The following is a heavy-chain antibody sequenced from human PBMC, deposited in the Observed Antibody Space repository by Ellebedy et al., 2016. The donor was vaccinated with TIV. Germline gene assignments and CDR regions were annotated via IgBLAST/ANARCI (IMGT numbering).Heavy chain of an antibody. D-gene: IGHD6-19*01. V-gene: IGHV4-34*01. Sequence: SETLSLTCAVYGESFSGYYWSWIRQSPGKGLEWIAEINRSGNTNYNPSLKSRVTISVDMSKNQFSLRLTSVTAADTAVYYCAEGRSGWYYFDYWGQGTLVTVSS. CDR3: AEGRSGWYYFDY. CDR2: INRSGNT. J-gene: IGHJ4*02. CDR1: GESFSGYY.